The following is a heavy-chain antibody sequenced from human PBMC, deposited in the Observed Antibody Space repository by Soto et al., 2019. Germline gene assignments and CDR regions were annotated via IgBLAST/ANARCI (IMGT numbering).Heavy chain of an antibody. J-gene: IGHJ6*02. CDR2: IKSKTDGGTT. Sequence: GGSLRLSCAASGFTFSNAWMSWVRQAPGKGLEWVGRIKSKTDGGTTDYAAPVKGRFTISRDDSKNTLYLQMNSLKTEDTAVYYCTRGPLNSVSYYYSGMDVWGQGTTVTVSS. CDR1: GFTFSNAW. D-gene: IGHD1-26*01. CDR3: TRGPLNSVSYYYSGMDV. V-gene: IGHV3-15*01.